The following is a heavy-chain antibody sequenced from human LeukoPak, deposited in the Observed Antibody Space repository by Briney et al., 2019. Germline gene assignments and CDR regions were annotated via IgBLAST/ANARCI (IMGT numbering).Heavy chain of an antibody. CDR2: IYPGDSDT. V-gene: IGHV5-51*01. Sequence: GESLKISCKGSRYSFSNYWIGWVRQMPGKGLEWMGIIYPGDSDTRYSPSFQGQVTISADKSISTAYLQWSSLKASDTAMYYCARHYYDYVWGSYGIDYWGQGTLVTVSS. CDR1: RYSFSNYW. J-gene: IGHJ4*02. D-gene: IGHD3-16*01. CDR3: ARHYYDYVWGSYGIDY.